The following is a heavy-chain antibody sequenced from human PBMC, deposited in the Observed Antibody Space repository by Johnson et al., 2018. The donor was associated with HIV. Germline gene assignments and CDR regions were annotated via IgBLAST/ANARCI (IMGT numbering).Heavy chain of an antibody. J-gene: IGHJ3*02. CDR2: IKQDGSEK. CDR3: ARDWDDYGDLGAFDI. D-gene: IGHD4-17*01. Sequence: VQVVESGGGLVQPGGSLRLSCAASGFTFSSYWMSWVRQAPGKGLEWVANIKQDGSEKYYVDSVKGRFTISIDNAMNSLYLQMNSLRAEDTAVYYCARDWDDYGDLGAFDIWGQGTMVTVSS. CDR1: GFTFSSYW. V-gene: IGHV3-7*01.